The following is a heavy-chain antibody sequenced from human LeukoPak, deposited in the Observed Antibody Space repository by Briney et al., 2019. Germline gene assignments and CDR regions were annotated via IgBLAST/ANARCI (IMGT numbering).Heavy chain of an antibody. D-gene: IGHD1-1*01. V-gene: IGHV3-20*04. CDR2: INWNGGST. Sequence: GGSLRLSCAASGFTFDDYGMSWVRQTPGKGLEWVSGINWNGGSTGYADSVKGRFTISRDNAKNSLYLQMNSLRAEDTALYYCARDPPDNWNFEYNWFDPWGQGTLVTASS. CDR3: ARDPPDNWNFEYNWFDP. CDR1: GFTFDDYG. J-gene: IGHJ5*02.